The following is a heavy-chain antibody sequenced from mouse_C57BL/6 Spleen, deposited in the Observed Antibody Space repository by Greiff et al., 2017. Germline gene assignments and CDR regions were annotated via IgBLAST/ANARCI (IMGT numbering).Heavy chain of an antibody. CDR1: GFTFSDYG. J-gene: IGHJ3*01. Sequence: EVMLVESGGGLVKPGGSLKLSCAASGFTFSDYGMHWVRQAPEKGLVWVAYISSGSSTIYYADTVKGRFTISRDNAKNTLFLQMTSLRSEDTAMYYCARELRTWFAYWGQGTLVTVSA. CDR3: ARELRTWFAY. V-gene: IGHV5-17*01. CDR2: ISSGSSTI. D-gene: IGHD1-1*01.